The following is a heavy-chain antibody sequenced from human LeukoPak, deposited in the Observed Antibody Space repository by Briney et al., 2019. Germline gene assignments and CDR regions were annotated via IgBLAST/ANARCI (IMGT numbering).Heavy chain of an antibody. V-gene: IGHV4-4*07. CDR1: GDSISTYY. J-gene: IGHJ5*02. CDR2: IFTSGST. Sequence: PSETLSLTCTVSGDSISTYYWSWIRQPAGKGLEWIGRIFTSGSTNYNPSLKSRVTMSLDTSKNQFSLKLSSVTAAGTAVYYCARKALPGNWFDPWGQGALVTVSS. CDR3: ARKALPGNWFDP.